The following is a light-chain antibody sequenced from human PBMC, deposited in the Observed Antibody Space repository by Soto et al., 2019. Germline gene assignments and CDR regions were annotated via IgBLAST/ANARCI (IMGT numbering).Light chain of an antibody. V-gene: IGKV1-5*01. J-gene: IGKJ5*01. CDR3: QQYNSSPWT. CDR2: DAS. CDR1: QSISSW. Sequence: DIQMTQSPSTLFASVGDRVTITCRASQSISSWLAWYQQKPGKAPKLLIYDASSLESGVPSRFSGSGSGTEFTLTISSLQPDDFATYYCQQYNSSPWTFGQGTRLEI.